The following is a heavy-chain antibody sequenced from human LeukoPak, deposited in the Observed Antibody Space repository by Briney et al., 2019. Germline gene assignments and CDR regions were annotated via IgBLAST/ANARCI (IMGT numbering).Heavy chain of an antibody. V-gene: IGHV3-53*01. CDR2: IYGGGSI. D-gene: IGHD3-10*01. CDR3: ARRVAGSDYFDY. Sequence: PGGSLRLSCAASGIIVSSNYMTWVRQAPGKGLEWVSVIYGGGSIYYADAVKGRFTSSRDNSKNTLYLQMNSLRAEDTVVYYCARRVAGSDYFDYWGQGALVTVSS. J-gene: IGHJ4*02. CDR1: GIIVSSNY.